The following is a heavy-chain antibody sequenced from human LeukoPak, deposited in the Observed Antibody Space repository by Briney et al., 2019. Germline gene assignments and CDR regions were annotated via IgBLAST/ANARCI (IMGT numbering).Heavy chain of an antibody. D-gene: IGHD3-22*01. CDR1: GGTFSSYA. CDR2: IIPIFGTA. J-gene: IGHJ4*02. CDR3: ARDRPIYYDSSGYYYFDY. Sequence: ASVRVSCKASGGTFSSYAISWVRQAPGQGLEWMGRIIPIFGTANYAQKFQGRVTITTDESTSTAYVELSSLRSEDTAVYYCARDRPIYYDSSGYYYFDYWGQGTLVTVSS. V-gene: IGHV1-69*05.